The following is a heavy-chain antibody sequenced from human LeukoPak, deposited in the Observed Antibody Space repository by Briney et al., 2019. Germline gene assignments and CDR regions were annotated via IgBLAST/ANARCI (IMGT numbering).Heavy chain of an antibody. Sequence: SETLSLTCTVSGGSISSSSYYWGWIRQPPGKGLEWIGSIYYSGSTYYNPSLKSRVTISVDTSKNQFSLKLSSVTAADTAVYYCARRLAVSGYDWGQETLVTVSS. CDR1: GGSISSSSYY. D-gene: IGHD3-3*01. CDR3: ARRLAVSGYD. CDR2: IYYSGST. V-gene: IGHV4-39*01. J-gene: IGHJ4*02.